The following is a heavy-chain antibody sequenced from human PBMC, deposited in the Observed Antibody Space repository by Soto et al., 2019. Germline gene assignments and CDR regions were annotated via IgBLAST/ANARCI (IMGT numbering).Heavy chain of an antibody. V-gene: IGHV3-7*01. J-gene: IGHJ5*02. CDR3: ARVNAAAGQGWFDP. CDR2: IKQDGSEK. CDR1: GFTFSSYW. Sequence: EVQLVESGGSLVQPGGSLRLSCAASGFTFSSYWMSWVRQAPGKGLEWVANIKQDGSEKYYVDSVKGRFTISRDNAKNSLYLQMNSLRAEDTAVYYCARVNAAAGQGWFDPWGQGTLVTVSS. D-gene: IGHD6-13*01.